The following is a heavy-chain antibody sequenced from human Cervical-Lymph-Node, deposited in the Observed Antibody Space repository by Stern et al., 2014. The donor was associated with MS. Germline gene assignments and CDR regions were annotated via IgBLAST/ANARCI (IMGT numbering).Heavy chain of an antibody. CDR2: IYPGDSDP. V-gene: IGHV5-51*01. CDR3: AALVRGSYFY. J-gene: IGHJ4*02. D-gene: IGHD1-26*01. Sequence: LQLVESGAEMKKPGESLKISCKGSGYSFTLYWIGLVRQMPGKGLEWRGIIYPGDSDPRYSPSFQGQVTISADKSSSTAYLQWSSLKASDTAMYYCAALVRGSYFYWGQGTLVTVSS. CDR1: GYSFTLYW.